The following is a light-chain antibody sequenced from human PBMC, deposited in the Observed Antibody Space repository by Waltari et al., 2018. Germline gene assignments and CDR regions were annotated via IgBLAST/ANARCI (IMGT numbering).Light chain of an antibody. Sequence: QSALTQPASVSGSPGQSITISCYGTSSDVGFYNYVSWYQQHPGKAPKLLIFDVSQRPSGFAVRFSGSKSVTTAALTISGLQAEDEADYYCNSYTGISSWVFGGGTKVTV. CDR2: DVS. J-gene: IGLJ3*02. V-gene: IGLV2-14*01. CDR1: SSDVGFYNY. CDR3: NSYTGISSWV.